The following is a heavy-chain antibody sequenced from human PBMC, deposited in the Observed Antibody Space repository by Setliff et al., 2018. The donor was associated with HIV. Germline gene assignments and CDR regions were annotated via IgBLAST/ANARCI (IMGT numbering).Heavy chain of an antibody. CDR3: ARHERSIFGVTYSYYMDV. CDR2: IYYSGST. J-gene: IGHJ6*03. V-gene: IGHV4-31*02. CDR1: GGPISSAGGYF. D-gene: IGHD3-3*01. Sequence: SETLSLTCTVSGGPISSAGGYFYSWIRQHPGKGLEWIGYIYYSGSTSYNPSLTSRVTISVYTSKNQLSLKLSSVTHADPAVYYCARHERSIFGVTYSYYMDVWGKGTTVTVSS.